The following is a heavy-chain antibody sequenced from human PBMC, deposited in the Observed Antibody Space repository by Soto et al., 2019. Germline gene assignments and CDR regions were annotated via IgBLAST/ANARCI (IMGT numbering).Heavy chain of an antibody. V-gene: IGHV3-33*06. CDR3: AKSIAVAPVWLDP. CDR2: IWYDGRNK. J-gene: IGHJ5*02. CDR1: GFTFSDYG. D-gene: IGHD6-19*01. Sequence: QVQLVESGGGVVQPGRSLRLSFAASGFTFSDYGMHWVRQAPGKGLEWVAGIWYDGRNKYYADSVKGRFTISRDNSKNSVYLQMNSLRAEDTAVYYCAKSIAVAPVWLDPWGQGTVVTVSS.